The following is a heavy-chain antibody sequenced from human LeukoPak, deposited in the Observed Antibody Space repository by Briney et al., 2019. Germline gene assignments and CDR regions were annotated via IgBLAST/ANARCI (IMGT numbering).Heavy chain of an antibody. V-gene: IGHV3-74*03. J-gene: IGHJ3*02. CDR1: GFTFSRYW. CDR3: AREGRHAFDI. CDR2: ISPDGSTT. Sequence: GGSLRLSCAASGFTFSRYWMHWVRQAPGKGLMWVSRISPDGSTTLYADSVTGRFTISRDNAKNTLYLQMNSLRAEDTAVYYCAREGRHAFDIWGQGTMVTVSS.